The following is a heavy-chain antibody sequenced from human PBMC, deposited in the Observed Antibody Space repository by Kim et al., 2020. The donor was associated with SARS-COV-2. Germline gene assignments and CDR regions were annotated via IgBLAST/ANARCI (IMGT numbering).Heavy chain of an antibody. D-gene: IGHD3-10*01. CDR1: GFTFSNYI. J-gene: IGHJ4*02. CDR2: ITGDDVDT. CDR3: AKDLRGGNIWRYFDY. V-gene: IGHV3-23*01. Sequence: GGSLRLSCAVSGFTFSNYIISWVRQAPGKGLEWVSSITGDDVDTYYADSVRGRFTISRDNSKNTLYLQMNSLRAEDTAKYYCAKDLRGGNIWRYFDYWGQGTVVTVSS.